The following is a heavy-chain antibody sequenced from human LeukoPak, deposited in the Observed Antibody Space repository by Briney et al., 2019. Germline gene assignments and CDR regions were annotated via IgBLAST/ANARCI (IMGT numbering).Heavy chain of an antibody. Sequence: ASVKVSCKASGYTFTGYYLHWVRQAPGQGLEWMGWINPNSGGTSYAQKFLGWVTMTRDTSINTAFMELSSLKSDDTAVYYCAKASMTTSYTYFYYGVDVWGLGTTVTVSS. J-gene: IGHJ6*02. D-gene: IGHD4-17*01. V-gene: IGHV1-2*04. CDR3: AKASMTTSYTYFYYGVDV. CDR2: INPNSGGT. CDR1: GYTFTGYY.